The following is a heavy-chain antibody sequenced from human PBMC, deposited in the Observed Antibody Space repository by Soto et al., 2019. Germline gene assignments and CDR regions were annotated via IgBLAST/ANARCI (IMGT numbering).Heavy chain of an antibody. J-gene: IGHJ4*02. Sequence: SETLSLTCAVHGGSFSGYYWSWIRQPPGKGLEWIGEINHSGSTNYNPSLKSRVTISVGTSKNQFSLKLSSVTAADTAVYYCARGRPHTDRYSHGFSRPAFDYWGQGTLVTVSS. CDR3: ARGRPHTDRYSHGFSRPAFDY. D-gene: IGHD5-18*01. CDR1: GGSFSGYY. V-gene: IGHV4-34*01. CDR2: INHSGST.